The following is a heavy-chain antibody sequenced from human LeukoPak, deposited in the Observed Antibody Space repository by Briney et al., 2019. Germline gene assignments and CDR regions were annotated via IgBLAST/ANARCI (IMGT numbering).Heavy chain of an antibody. CDR2: IYYSGST. CDR3: ARHVRELLPHFDY. Sequence: SETLSLTCTVSGGSISSYYWSWIRQPPGKGLEWIGYIYYSGSTNYNPSLKSRVTISVDTSKNQFSLKLSSVTAADTAVYYCARHVRELLPHFDYWGQGTLVTVSS. V-gene: IGHV4-59*08. D-gene: IGHD1-26*01. CDR1: GGSISSYY. J-gene: IGHJ4*02.